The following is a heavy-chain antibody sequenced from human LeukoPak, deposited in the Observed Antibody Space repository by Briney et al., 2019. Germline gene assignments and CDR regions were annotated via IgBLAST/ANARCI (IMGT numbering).Heavy chain of an antibody. V-gene: IGHV4-31*03. Sequence: SQTLSLTCTVSGGSISSGGYYWSWMRQHPGKGLEWIGYIYYSGSTYYNPSLKSRVTISVDTSKNQFSLKLSSVTAADTAVYYCARAHGVGATFRWFDPWGQGTLVTVSS. CDR1: GGSISSGGYY. J-gene: IGHJ5*02. CDR2: IYYSGST. CDR3: ARAHGVGATFRWFDP. D-gene: IGHD1-26*01.